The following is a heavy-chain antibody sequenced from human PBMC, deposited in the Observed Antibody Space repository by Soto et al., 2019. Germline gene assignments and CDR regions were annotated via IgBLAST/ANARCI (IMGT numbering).Heavy chain of an antibody. Sequence: PSETLSLTCTVSGGSISSYYWSWIRQPPGKGLEWIGYIYYSGSTNYNPSLKSRVTISVDTSKNQFSLKLSSVTAADTAVYYCARGNSSSSDVYYYYYMDVWGKGTTVTVSS. V-gene: IGHV4-59*01. D-gene: IGHD6-6*01. CDR1: GGSISSYY. CDR2: IYYSGST. CDR3: ARGNSSSSDVYYYYYMDV. J-gene: IGHJ6*03.